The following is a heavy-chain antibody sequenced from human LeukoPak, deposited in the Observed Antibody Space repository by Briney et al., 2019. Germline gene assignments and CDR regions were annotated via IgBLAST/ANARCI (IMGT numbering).Heavy chain of an antibody. CDR1: GYSFTSYW. V-gene: IGHV5-51*01. J-gene: IGHJ5*02. Sequence: GESLKISCKGSGYSFTSYWIGWVRQMPGKGLEWMGIICPGDSDARYSPSFQGQVTISADKSISTAYLQWSSLKASDTAMYYCATLPTGGDYPNWFDPWGQGTLVTVSS. D-gene: IGHD4-17*01. CDR2: ICPGDSDA. CDR3: ATLPTGGDYPNWFDP.